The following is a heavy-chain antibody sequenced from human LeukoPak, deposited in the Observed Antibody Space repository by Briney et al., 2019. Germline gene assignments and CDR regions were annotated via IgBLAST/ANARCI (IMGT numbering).Heavy chain of an antibody. V-gene: IGHV4-59*01. D-gene: IGHD6-13*01. CDR3: AREGSSRLHWFDP. CDR1: GGSISSYF. Sequence: NPSETLSLTCTVSGGSISSYFWSWIRQPPGKGLEWIGYIYDSGSTSYNPSLKSRVTISVDTPKNQFSLKLSSVTAADTAVYYCAREGSSRLHWFDPWGQGTLVTVSS. J-gene: IGHJ5*02. CDR2: IYDSGST.